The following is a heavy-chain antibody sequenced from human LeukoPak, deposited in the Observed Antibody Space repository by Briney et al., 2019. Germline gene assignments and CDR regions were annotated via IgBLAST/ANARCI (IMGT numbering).Heavy chain of an antibody. V-gene: IGHV3-74*03. J-gene: IGHJ3*02. Sequence: GGSLRLSCAASGFSFSNYWMCWVRQAPGKGLVCVSRINSDGSTTTYADSVKGRFTISRDNAKNTLYLQMNSLRAEDSALYYCARIRESLGLGAFDIWGQGTMVTVSS. CDR1: GFSFSNYW. CDR3: ARIRESLGLGAFDI. CDR2: INSDGSTT. D-gene: IGHD7-27*01.